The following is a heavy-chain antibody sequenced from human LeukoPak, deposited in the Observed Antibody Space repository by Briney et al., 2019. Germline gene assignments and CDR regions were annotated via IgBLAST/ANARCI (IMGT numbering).Heavy chain of an antibody. Sequence: ASVKVSCEASGYTFTSYYMHWVRQAPGQELDWMGIINPSGGSTSYAQKFQGRVTMTRDMSTSTVYMELSSLRSEDTAVYYCAREGRVVVAATNTPVWFDPWGQGTLVTVSS. CDR2: INPSGGST. CDR3: AREGRVVVAATNTPVWFDP. CDR1: GYTFTSYY. V-gene: IGHV1-46*01. D-gene: IGHD2-15*01. J-gene: IGHJ5*02.